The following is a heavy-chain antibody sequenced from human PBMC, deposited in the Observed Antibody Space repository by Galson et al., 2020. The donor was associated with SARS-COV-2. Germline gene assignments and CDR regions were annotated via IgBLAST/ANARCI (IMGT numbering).Heavy chain of an antibody. Sequence: SVKVSCTASGGTFSSYAISWVRQATGQGLEWMGGIIPIFGTANYAQKFQGRVTITADESTSTAYMELSSLRSEDTAVYYCARDLGIAAAGTRFDYWGQGTLVTVSS. CDR1: GGTFSSYA. J-gene: IGHJ4*02. D-gene: IGHD6-13*01. CDR2: IIPIFGTA. V-gene: IGHV1-69*13. CDR3: ARDLGIAAAGTRFDY.